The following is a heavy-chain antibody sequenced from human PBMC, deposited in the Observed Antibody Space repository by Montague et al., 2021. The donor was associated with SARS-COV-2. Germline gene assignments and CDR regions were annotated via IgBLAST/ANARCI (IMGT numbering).Heavy chain of an antibody. V-gene: IGHV6-1*01. J-gene: IGHJ4*02. CDR2: TNYRSKWTS. CDR1: GDSVCSNTAA. D-gene: IGHD6-19*01. Sequence: CAISGDSVCSNTAAWNWIRQSPSGGLEWLGRTNYRSKWTSDYATSVQGRISIDTDTSKNQFYLHLRSVTPEDTGVYYCVRDTGSAQAGFDAWGQGTLVTVSS. CDR3: VRDTGSAQAGFDA.